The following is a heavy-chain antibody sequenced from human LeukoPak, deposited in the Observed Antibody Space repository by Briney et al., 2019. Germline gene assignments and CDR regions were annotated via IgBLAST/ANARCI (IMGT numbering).Heavy chain of an antibody. Sequence: GGSLKISCKGSGYRFTSYWIGWVRQMPGKGLEGMGIIYPGGSDTRYSPSFQDRVTISADKSISTAYLQWSSLKASDTAMYYCARQGGYFDWLLFFDYWGQGTLVTVSS. CDR1: GYRFTSYW. V-gene: IGHV5-51*01. CDR3: ARQGGYFDWLLFFDY. J-gene: IGHJ4*02. CDR2: IYPGGSDT. D-gene: IGHD3-9*01.